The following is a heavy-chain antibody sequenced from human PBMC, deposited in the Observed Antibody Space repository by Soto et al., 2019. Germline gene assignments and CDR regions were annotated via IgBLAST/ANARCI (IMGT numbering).Heavy chain of an antibody. CDR2: ISSSSSYI. CDR1: GFTFSSYS. V-gene: IGHV3-21*01. Sequence: PGGSLRLSCSASGFTFSSYSMNWVRPAPGKGLEWVSSISSSSSYIYYADSVKGRFTISRDNAKNSVSLQMNTLRVEDTAVYYCAREDSIIIPAVSDFWGQGTLVTVS. D-gene: IGHD2-2*01. CDR3: AREDSIIIPAVSDF. J-gene: IGHJ4*02.